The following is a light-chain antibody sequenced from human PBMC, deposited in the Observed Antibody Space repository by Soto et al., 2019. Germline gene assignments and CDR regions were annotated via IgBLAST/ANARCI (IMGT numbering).Light chain of an antibody. CDR1: QSVFNNH. V-gene: IGKV3-20*01. J-gene: IGKJ1*01. CDR2: GAS. CDR3: QQYGSSRT. Sequence: EIVMTQSPATLSVSPGERATLSCRASQSVFNNHIGWYQQKPGQAPRLLVYGASSRATGIPDRFSGSGSGTDFTLTISRLEPEDFAVYYCQQYGSSRTFGQGTKVDIK.